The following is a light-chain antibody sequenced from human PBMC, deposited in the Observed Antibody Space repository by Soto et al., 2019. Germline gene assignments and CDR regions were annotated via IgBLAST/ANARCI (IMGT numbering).Light chain of an antibody. J-gene: IGKJ1*01. V-gene: IGKV3-11*01. CDR3: QQRSNWPRT. Sequence: DIVLTQSTGTLSLCPGERATLSCRASQSVSRYLVWYQQKPGQAPRLLIYGASSRATGIPDRFSGSGSGTDCTITISSLETEDCAVYYCQQRSNWPRTFGQGTKVDIK. CDR1: QSVSRY. CDR2: GAS.